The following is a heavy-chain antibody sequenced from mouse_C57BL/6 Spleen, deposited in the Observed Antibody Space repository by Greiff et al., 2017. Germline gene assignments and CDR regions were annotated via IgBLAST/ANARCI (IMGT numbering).Heavy chain of an antibody. CDR3: ARLPADWFAY. Sequence: VQLQQSGPELVKPGASVKISCKASGYAFSSYWMNWVKQRPGKGLEWIGRIYPGDGDTNYNGKFKGKATLTADKSSSTAYMQLRRLTSEDSAVYFCARLPADWFAYWGQGTLVTVSA. CDR1: GYAFSSYW. D-gene: IGHD6-1*01. CDR2: IYPGDGDT. V-gene: IGHV1-82*01. J-gene: IGHJ3*01.